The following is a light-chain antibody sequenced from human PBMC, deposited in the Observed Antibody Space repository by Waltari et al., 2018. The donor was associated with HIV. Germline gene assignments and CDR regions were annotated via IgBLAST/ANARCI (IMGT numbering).Light chain of an antibody. CDR2: EVS. V-gene: IGLV2-14*01. Sequence: QSALTQPASVSGSPGQSITISCTGTSSDVGSYNYVSWYQQHPVKAPKLMIYEVSNRPSGVSNRFSGSKSGNTASLTISGLQAEDEADYYCSSYTSSSTLYVFGTGTKVTVL. CDR1: SSDVGSYNY. CDR3: SSYTSSSTLYV. J-gene: IGLJ1*01.